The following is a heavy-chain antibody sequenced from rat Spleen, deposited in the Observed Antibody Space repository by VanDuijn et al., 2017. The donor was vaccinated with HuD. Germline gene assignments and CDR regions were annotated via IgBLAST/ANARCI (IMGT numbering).Heavy chain of an antibody. CDR3: ARPGPGYPFAY. V-gene: IGHV5-29*01. CDR2: ISYDGTAT. D-gene: IGHD1-4*01. J-gene: IGHJ2*01. Sequence: EVQLVESDGGLVQPGRSLKLSCTASGFIFSDHYVAWVRQAPTKGLEWVASISYDGTATYYRDSVKGRFTLSRDNAKSTLYLQMGSLRSEDTATYYCARPGPGYPFAYWGQGVMVTVSS. CDR1: GFIFSDHY.